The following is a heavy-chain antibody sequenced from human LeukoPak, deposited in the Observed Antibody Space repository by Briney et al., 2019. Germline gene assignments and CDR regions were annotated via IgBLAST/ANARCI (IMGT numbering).Heavy chain of an antibody. Sequence: GASVKVSCKASGYTFTSYGISWVRQAPGQGLEWMGWINPNSGGTNYAQKFQGRVTMTRDTSISTAYMELSRLRSDDTAVYYCARDSAVWGSLNWFDPWGQGTLVTVSS. J-gene: IGHJ5*02. V-gene: IGHV1-2*02. CDR3: ARDSAVWGSLNWFDP. D-gene: IGHD3-16*01. CDR2: INPNSGGT. CDR1: GYTFTSYG.